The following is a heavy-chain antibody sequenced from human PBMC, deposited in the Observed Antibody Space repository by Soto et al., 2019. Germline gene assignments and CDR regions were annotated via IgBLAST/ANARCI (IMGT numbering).Heavy chain of an antibody. Sequence: GGSLRLSCTTSGFTFGDYALRWVRQAPGKGLEWVGFIRRNAYGGTTDYAASVKGRFTISRDDSKSIAYLQMNSLRTEDTALYYCTRASSLYFDFGGQGTLVTVSS. J-gene: IGHJ4*02. CDR1: GFTFGDYA. CDR2: IRRNAYGGTT. CDR3: TRASSLYFDF. D-gene: IGHD3-10*01. V-gene: IGHV3-49*04.